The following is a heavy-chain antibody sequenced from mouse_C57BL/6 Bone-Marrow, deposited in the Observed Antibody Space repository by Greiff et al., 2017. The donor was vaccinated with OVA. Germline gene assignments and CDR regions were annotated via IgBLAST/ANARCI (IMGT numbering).Heavy chain of an antibody. V-gene: IGHV5-12*01. J-gene: IGHJ4*01. Sequence: EVQLVESGGGLVQPGGSLKLSCAASGFTFSDYYMYWVRQTPEKRLEWVAYISNGGGSTYYPDTVKGRFTISRDNAKNTLYLQMSRLKSEDTAMYYCARQCDGYFYYAMDYWGQGTSVTVSS. CDR1: GFTFSDYY. CDR3: ARQCDGYFYYAMDY. D-gene: IGHD2-3*01. CDR2: ISNGGGST.